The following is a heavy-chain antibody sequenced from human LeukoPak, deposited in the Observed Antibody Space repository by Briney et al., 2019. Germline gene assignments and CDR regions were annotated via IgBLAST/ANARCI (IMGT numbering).Heavy chain of an antibody. CDR3: GRVRKSDTAIDY. CDR1: GDSISSRTNY. CDR2: IYYNGNT. Sequence: SETLSLTCPVSGDSISSRTNYWGWIRQPPGQGLEWIGCIYYNGNTYYNPSLRRRVTISLDASKNQFSLKLTSVTAADTAVYYCGRVRKSDTAIDYWGQGTLVTVSS. V-gene: IGHV4-39*07. D-gene: IGHD3-22*01. J-gene: IGHJ4*02.